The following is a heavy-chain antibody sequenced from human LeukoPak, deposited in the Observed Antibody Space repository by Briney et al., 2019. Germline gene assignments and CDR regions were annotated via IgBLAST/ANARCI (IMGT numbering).Heavy chain of an antibody. CDR3: ARGGVVPAAKGWAFDI. V-gene: IGHV4-30-2*01. CDR1: GGSFSGYS. CDR2: IYHSGST. J-gene: IGHJ3*02. D-gene: IGHD2-2*01. Sequence: SETLSLTCAVYGGSFSGYSWSWIRQPPGKGLEWIGYIYHSGSTYYNPSLKSRVTISVDRSKNQFSLKLSSVTAADTAVYYCARGGVVPAAKGWAFDIWGQGTMVTVSS.